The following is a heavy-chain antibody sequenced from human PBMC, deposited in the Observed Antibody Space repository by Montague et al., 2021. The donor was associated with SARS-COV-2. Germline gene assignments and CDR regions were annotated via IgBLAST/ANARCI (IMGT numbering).Heavy chain of an antibody. CDR1: GFSFSDYA. J-gene: IGHJ4*02. V-gene: IGHV3-33*01. D-gene: IGHD5-24*01. CDR3: AREKKEVQMDY. CDR2: IWYDGSNS. Sequence: SLRLSCAASGFSFSDYAMHWVRQAPGLALEWVAVIWYDGSNSYYADSVKGRFTISRDNSMNAVYLQMNSLTADDTAIYYCAREKKEVQMDYWGLGTLVTVSS.